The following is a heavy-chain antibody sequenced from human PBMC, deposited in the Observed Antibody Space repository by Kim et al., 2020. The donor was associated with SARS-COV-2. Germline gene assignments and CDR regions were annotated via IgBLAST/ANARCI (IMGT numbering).Heavy chain of an antibody. J-gene: IGHJ4*02. CDR2: RGNT. Sequence: RGNTSYAPKFQGRVTMTRNTSISTAYMELSSLRSEDTAVYYCARDNLEGDWGQGTLVTVSS. V-gene: IGHV1-8*01. D-gene: IGHD1-1*01. CDR3: ARDNLEGD.